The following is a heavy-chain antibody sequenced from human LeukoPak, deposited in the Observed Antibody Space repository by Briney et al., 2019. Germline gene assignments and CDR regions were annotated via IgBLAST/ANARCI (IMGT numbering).Heavy chain of an antibody. J-gene: IGHJ5*02. CDR1: GGSVSSGSYY. CDR2: IYYSGST. V-gene: IGHV4-61*01. CDR3: AREGRCSGGSCFRGWFDP. Sequence: SETLSLTCSVSGGSVSSGSYYWSWIRQPPGKGLEWIGDIYYSGSTNYNPSLKSRVTISVDTSKNQFSLKLRSVTAADTAVYYCAREGRCSGGSCFRGWFDPWGQGTLVTVSS. D-gene: IGHD2-15*01.